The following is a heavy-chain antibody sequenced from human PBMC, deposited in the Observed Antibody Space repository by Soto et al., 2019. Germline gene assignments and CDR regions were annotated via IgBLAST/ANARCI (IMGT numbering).Heavy chain of an antibody. CDR2: INAGSGNT. V-gene: IGHV1-3*01. J-gene: IGHJ4*02. Sequence: ASVKVSCKASGYTFSTYAMHWVRQAPGQRLEWMGWINAGSGNTKYSQKFQGRVTITRDTSASTAYMELSSLTSEDTALYYCARGSTPFYYDGSGYYSFDYWGQGTLVTVSS. CDR1: GYTFSTYA. D-gene: IGHD3-22*01. CDR3: ARGSTPFYYDGSGYYSFDY.